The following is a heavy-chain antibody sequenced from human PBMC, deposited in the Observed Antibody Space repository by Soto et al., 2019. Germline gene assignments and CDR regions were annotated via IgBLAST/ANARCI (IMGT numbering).Heavy chain of an antibody. V-gene: IGHV4-59*12. CDR3: AREMGSGICGDYPFDY. CDR2: IYYSGST. J-gene: IGHJ4*02. CDR1: GGSISSYY. D-gene: IGHD4-17*01. Sequence: SETLSLTCTVSGGSISSYYWSWIRQPPGKGLEWIGYIYYSGSTNYNPSLKSRVTISVDTSKNQFSLKLSSVTAADTAVYYCAREMGSGICGDYPFDYWGQGTLVTVSS.